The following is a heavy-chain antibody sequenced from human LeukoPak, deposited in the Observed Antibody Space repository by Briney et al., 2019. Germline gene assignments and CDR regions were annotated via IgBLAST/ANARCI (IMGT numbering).Heavy chain of an antibody. CDR2: IYSGGST. Sequence: PGGSLRLSCAASGFTVSSNYMSWVRQAPGKGLEWVSVIYSGGSTYYADSVKGRFTISRDNSKNTLYLQMNSLRAEDTAVYYCAGTVALRSPPFDYWGQGTLVTVSS. CDR3: AGTVALRSPPFDY. CDR1: GFTVSSNY. V-gene: IGHV3-53*01. D-gene: IGHD6-19*01. J-gene: IGHJ4*02.